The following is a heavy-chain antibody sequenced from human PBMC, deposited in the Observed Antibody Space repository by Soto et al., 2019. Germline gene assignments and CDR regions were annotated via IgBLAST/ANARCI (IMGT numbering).Heavy chain of an antibody. Sequence: QVQLVQSGAEVKKPGSSVKVSCKASGGTFSSYAISWVRQAPGQGLEWMGGIIPIFGTANYAQKFQGRVTITADESTSTAYMELSSLRSEDTAVYYCARRGGYCSGGSCYPNSYYYYGMDVWGQGTTVTVSS. CDR1: GGTFSSYA. D-gene: IGHD2-15*01. CDR3: ARRGGYCSGGSCYPNSYYYYGMDV. J-gene: IGHJ6*02. CDR2: IIPIFGTA. V-gene: IGHV1-69*12.